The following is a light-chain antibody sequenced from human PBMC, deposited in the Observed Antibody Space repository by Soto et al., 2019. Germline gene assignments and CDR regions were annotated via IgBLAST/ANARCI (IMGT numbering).Light chain of an antibody. J-gene: IGLJ1*01. CDR1: SSDVGGYNY. V-gene: IGLV2-14*01. CDR2: EVS. CDR3: SSYTSSTFYV. Sequence: QSSLTQPASVSGSPGQSITISCTGTSSDVGGYNYVSWYQQHPGKAPKLMIYEVSNRPSGVSNRFSGSKSGNTASLTISGLQAEDGADYYCSSYTSSTFYVFGTGTRSPS.